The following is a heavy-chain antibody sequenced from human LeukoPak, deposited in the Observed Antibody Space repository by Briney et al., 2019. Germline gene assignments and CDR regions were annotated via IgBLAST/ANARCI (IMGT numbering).Heavy chain of an antibody. CDR3: ARDSGSYYPVFDY. CDR2: IYSGGST. V-gene: IGHV3-66*01. Sequence: PGGSLRLSCAASGFTVSSNYMSWVRQAPGKGLEWVSVIYSGGSTYYADSVKGRFTISRDNSKNTLYLQMNSLRAEDTAVYYCARDSGSYYPVFDYWGQGTLVTVSS. D-gene: IGHD1-26*01. CDR1: GFTVSSNY. J-gene: IGHJ4*02.